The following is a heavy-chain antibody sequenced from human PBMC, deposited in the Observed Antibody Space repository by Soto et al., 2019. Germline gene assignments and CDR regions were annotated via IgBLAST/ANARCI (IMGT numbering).Heavy chain of an antibody. CDR1: GGSISSGDYY. J-gene: IGHJ3*02. Sequence: QVQLQESGPGLVKPSQTLSLTCTVSGGSISSGDYYWSWIRQPPGKGLEWIGYIHYSGSTYYNPSLKSRVPISVDTSRNQFSLRLSSVTAADTAVYYCVRVDSARGGYAFDIWGQGTVVTVSS. CDR2: IHYSGST. D-gene: IGHD5-18*01. V-gene: IGHV4-30-4*01. CDR3: VRVDSARGGYAFDI.